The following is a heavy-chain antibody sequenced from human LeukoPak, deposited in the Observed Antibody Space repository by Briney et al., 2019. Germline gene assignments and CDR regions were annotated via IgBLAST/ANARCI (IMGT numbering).Heavy chain of an antibody. CDR1: GGSISSGDYY. Sequence: SQTLSLTCTVSGGSISSGDYYWGWLRQPPGKGLEWVGYIYYSGSTYYNPSLKSRVTISVDTSKNQFSLKLSSVTAADTAVYYCARERTGIAAIPGGWFDPWGQGTLVTVSS. CDR2: IYYSGST. V-gene: IGHV4-30-4*01. D-gene: IGHD2-21*02. J-gene: IGHJ5*02. CDR3: ARERTGIAAIPGGWFDP.